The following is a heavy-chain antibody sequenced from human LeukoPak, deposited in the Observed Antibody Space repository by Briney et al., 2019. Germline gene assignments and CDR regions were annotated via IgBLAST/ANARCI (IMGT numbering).Heavy chain of an antibody. CDR1: GGSISTYS. D-gene: IGHD6-19*01. V-gene: IGHV4-4*07. CDR2: VVTTTT. Sequence: PSETLSLTCTVSGGSISTYSWTWVRQSPGRGLEWIGSVVTTTTKYSPALRSRVAISVDTSKNQFSLRLESVTTADTAVYYCARDTTVASGMQFWGQGALVTVSS. CDR3: ARDTTVASGMQF. J-gene: IGHJ4*02.